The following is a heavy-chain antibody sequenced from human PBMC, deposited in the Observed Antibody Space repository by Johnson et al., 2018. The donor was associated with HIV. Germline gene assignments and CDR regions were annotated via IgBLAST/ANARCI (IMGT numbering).Heavy chain of an antibody. V-gene: IGHV3-66*02. D-gene: IGHD1-26*01. CDR2: IYSGDTT. J-gene: IGHJ3*01. Sequence: VQLVESGGGLVQPGGSLRLSCAVSGFTVNGNYMSWVRPAPGKRLEWVSVIYSGDTTYYADSVKGRFPISRDTSKNTLYLQMNSLRPEDTAVYYCARDGWELLGVAAFDVWGQGTLVTVSS. CDR1: GFTVNGNY. CDR3: ARDGWELLGVAAFDV.